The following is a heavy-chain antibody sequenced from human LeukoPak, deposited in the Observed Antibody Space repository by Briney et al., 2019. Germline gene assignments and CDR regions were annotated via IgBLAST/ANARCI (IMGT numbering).Heavy chain of an antibody. D-gene: IGHD1-26*01. J-gene: IGHJ3*02. CDR3: ARTSNKWGAFDI. Sequence: ASVKVSCKASGYTFTGYYMHWARQAPGQGLEWMGWINPNSGGTNYAQKFQGRVTMTRDTSISTAYMELSWLRSDDTAVYYCARTSNKWGAFDIWGQGTMVTVSS. V-gene: IGHV1-2*02. CDR1: GYTFTGYY. CDR2: INPNSGGT.